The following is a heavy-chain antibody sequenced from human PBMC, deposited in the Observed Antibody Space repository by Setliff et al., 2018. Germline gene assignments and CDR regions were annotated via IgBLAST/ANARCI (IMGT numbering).Heavy chain of an antibody. CDR3: VRGAGARLLDY. CDR2: LSDDGSNE. D-gene: IGHD6-13*01. J-gene: IGHJ4*02. Sequence: PGGSLRLSCAASGFTFSSYAMTWVRQAPVKGLDWVATLSDDGSNEFYADSVKGRFTIFRDSSKNTLYLQMNSLRTDDTAIYYCVRGAGARLLDYWGQGTLVTVSS. V-gene: IGHV3-30*03. CDR1: GFTFSSYA.